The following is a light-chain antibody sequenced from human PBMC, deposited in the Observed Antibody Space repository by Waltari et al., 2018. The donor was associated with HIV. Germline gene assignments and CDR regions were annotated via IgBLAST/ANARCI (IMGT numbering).Light chain of an antibody. Sequence: HSAPPQPPSASGSPGQSLNPSCPGGDNNINYFKSVSWYQQHSDKPPKLIIFEVTKRPSGVPDLFSGSKSGNTASLFVSGLQPEDEATYFCSSFAGTNKLFGGGTKLTVL. CDR1: DNNINYFKS. CDR3: SSFAGTNKL. V-gene: IGLV2-8*01. CDR2: EVT. J-gene: IGLJ2*01.